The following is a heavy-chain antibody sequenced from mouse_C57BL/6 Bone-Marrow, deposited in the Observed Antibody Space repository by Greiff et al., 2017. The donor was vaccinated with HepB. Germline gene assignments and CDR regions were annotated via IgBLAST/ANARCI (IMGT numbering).Heavy chain of an antibody. CDR3: ARDGGRSAY. Sequence: EVQGVESGGGLVKPGGSLKLSCAASGFTFSSYAMSWVRQTPEKRLEWVATISDGGSYTYYPDNVKGRFTISRDNAKNNLYLQMSHLKSEDTAMYYCARDGGRSAYWGQGTLVTVSA. J-gene: IGHJ3*01. V-gene: IGHV5-4*01. CDR1: GFTFSSYA. CDR2: ISDGGSYT. D-gene: IGHD3-3*01.